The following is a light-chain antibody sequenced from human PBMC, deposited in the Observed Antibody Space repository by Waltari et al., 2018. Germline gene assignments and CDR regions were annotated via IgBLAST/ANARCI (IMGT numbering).Light chain of an antibody. V-gene: IGKV3-20*01. J-gene: IGKJ1*01. Sequence: EIVLTQSPGTLSLSPGERATLSCWASQSVGRSLAWYQQKPGQAPRLLIYGASIRATGIPDRCSGRGSETDFSLTISRPEPEDLAVYYCQHYVRLPATFGQGTKVEIK. CDR1: QSVGRS. CDR2: GAS. CDR3: QHYVRLPAT.